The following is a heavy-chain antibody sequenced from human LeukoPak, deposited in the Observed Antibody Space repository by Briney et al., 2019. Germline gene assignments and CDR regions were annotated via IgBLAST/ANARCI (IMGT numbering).Heavy chain of an antibody. CDR1: GDSISSTSYY. J-gene: IGHJ6*03. V-gene: IGHV4-39*07. CDR2: INDSGST. D-gene: IGHD7-27*01. Sequence: SETLSLTCTVSGDSISSTSYYWDWIRQSPGKGLEWIGEINDSGSTNYDPSLKSRVTISVDTSKNQISLKLTSVTAADTAVYYCARVAGDPIYYYYYMDVWGKGTTVTVSS. CDR3: ARVAGDPIYYYYYMDV.